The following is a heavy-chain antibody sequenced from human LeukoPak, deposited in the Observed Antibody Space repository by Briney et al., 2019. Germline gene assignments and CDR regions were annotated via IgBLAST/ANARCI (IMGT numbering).Heavy chain of an antibody. CDR2: INFSGTT. V-gene: IGHV4-39*07. CDR3: ARDYYYDSSGV. Sequence: SETLSLTCTVSGGSISSSTYYWVWVRQPPGKGLEWIGSINFSGTTYYTSSLKSRVTISLDTSKNQFSLKLSSVTAADTAIYFCARDYYYDSSGVWGQGTLVTVSS. D-gene: IGHD3-22*01. CDR1: GGSISSSTYY. J-gene: IGHJ4*02.